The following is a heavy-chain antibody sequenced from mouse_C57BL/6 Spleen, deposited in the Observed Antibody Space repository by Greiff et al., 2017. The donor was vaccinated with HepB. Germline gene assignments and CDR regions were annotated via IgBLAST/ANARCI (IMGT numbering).Heavy chain of an antibody. CDR2: IYPGDGDT. D-gene: IGHD4-1*01. V-gene: IGHV1-82*01. J-gene: IGHJ1*03. CDR1: GYAFSSSW. CDR3: ARGANWDTYFDV. Sequence: QVQLQQSGPELVKPGASVKISCKASGYAFSSSWMNWVKQRPGKGLEWIGRIYPGDGDTNYNGKFKGKATLTADKSSSTAYMQLSSLTSEDSAVYFCARGANWDTYFDVWGTGTTVTVSS.